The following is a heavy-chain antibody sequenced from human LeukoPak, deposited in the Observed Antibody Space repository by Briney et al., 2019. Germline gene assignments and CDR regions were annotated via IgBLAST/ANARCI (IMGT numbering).Heavy chain of an antibody. Sequence: PSETLSLTCTVSGGSISSYYRSWIRQPPGKGLEWIGYIYYSGSTNYNPSLKSRVTISVDTSKNQFSLKLSSVTAADTAVYYCARDNPPEAFDIWGQGTRVTVSS. CDR3: ARDNPPEAFDI. V-gene: IGHV4-59*01. J-gene: IGHJ3*02. CDR1: GGSISSYY. CDR2: IYYSGST. D-gene: IGHD1-14*01.